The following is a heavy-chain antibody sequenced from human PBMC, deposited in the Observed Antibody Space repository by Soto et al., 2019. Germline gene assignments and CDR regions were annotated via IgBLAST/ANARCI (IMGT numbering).Heavy chain of an antibody. CDR1: GGTACSSG. CDR3: ARWPQPRYTADPYAVDV. J-gene: IGHJ6*02. CDR2: IVPSLDTT. D-gene: IGHD3-16*02. V-gene: IGHV1-69*11. Sequence: PVKVSRKASGGTACSSGFGWVRKAPGQGLEWMGMIVPSLDTTNYAQKFQARVTITADEVTSTAYMELRSLRSEDTAVYYCARWPQPRYTADPYAVDVWGQGTRVTVSS.